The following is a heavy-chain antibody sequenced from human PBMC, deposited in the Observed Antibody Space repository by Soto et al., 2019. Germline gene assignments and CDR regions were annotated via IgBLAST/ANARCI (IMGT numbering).Heavy chain of an antibody. V-gene: IGHV4-30-2*01. CDR3: ARIHWAQSSLDY. J-gene: IGHJ4*02. CDR2: VTHSGTA. CDR1: GGSIDSGAFS. Sequence: LSLTCAVSGGSIDSGAFSLSWIRQPPGKGLEWIGYVTHSGTAYSIPSLNGRLTLSVDSSQTQFSLKLTSVTAADSAFYYCARIHWAQSSLDYCGRGILVTVSS. D-gene: IGHD6-19*01.